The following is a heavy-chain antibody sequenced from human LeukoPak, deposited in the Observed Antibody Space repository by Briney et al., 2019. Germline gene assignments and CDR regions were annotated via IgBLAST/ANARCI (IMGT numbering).Heavy chain of an antibody. J-gene: IGHJ4*02. CDR3: AREGQWELLYYFDY. CDR2: ITSSSSTI. CDR1: GFTFSSYS. D-gene: IGHD1-26*01. V-gene: IGHV3-48*01. Sequence: GGSLRLSCAASGFTFSSYSMNWVRQAPGKGLEWVSYITSSSSTIYYADSVKGRFTISRDNAKNSLYLQMNSLRAEDTAVYYCAREGQWELLYYFDYWGQGTLVTVSS.